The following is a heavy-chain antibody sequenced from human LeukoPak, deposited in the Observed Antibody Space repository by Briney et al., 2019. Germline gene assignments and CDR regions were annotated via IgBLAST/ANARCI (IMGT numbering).Heavy chain of an antibody. CDR1: GFSFTDYP. Sequence: PGGSLTLSCPTSGFSFTDYPMNWVRQAPGKGREWISNIRTTAEGAKYAYYADSVKGRVTISRDDGKNTLYLHMNSQRDDDTAVYYCATDQRYAFDYWGQGILVTVSS. V-gene: IGHV3-48*02. J-gene: IGHJ4*02. D-gene: IGHD3-9*01. CDR3: ATDQRYAFDY. CDR2: IRTTAEGAKYA.